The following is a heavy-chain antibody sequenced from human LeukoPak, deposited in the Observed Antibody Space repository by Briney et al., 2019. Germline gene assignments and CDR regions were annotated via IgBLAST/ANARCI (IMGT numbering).Heavy chain of an antibody. CDR3: AREYNFDWSPDGMDV. D-gene: IGHD3-9*01. CDR2: ISSSGSTI. CDR1: GFTFSSYE. J-gene: IGHJ6*04. V-gene: IGHV3-48*03. Sequence: GGSLRLSCAASGFTFSSYEMNWVRQAPGKGLEWVSYISSSGSTIYYADSVKGRFTISRDNAENSLYLQMNSLRAEDTAVYYCAREYNFDWSPDGMDVWGKGTTVTVSS.